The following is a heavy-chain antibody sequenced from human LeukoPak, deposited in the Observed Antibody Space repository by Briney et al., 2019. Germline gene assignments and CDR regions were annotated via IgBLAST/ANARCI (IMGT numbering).Heavy chain of an antibody. J-gene: IGHJ4*02. Sequence: SETPSLTCTVSGGSISSYYWSWIRQPPGKGLEWIGYIYYSGSTNYNPSLKSRVTISVDTSKNQFSLKLSSVTAADTAVYYCARHFKYSSGWFDYWGQGTLVTVSS. CDR3: ARHFKYSSGWFDY. V-gene: IGHV4-59*08. CDR1: GGSISSYY. D-gene: IGHD6-19*01. CDR2: IYYSGST.